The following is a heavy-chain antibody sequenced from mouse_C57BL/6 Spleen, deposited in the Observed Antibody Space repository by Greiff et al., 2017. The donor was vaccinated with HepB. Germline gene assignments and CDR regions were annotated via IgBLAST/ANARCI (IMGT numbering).Heavy chain of an antibody. J-gene: IGHJ1*03. Sequence: VQLQQSDAELVKPGASVKISCKVSGYTFTDHTIHWMKQRPEQGLEWIGYIYPRDGSTKYNEKFKGKATLTADKSSSTAYMQLNSLTSEDSAVYFWARSTLSTMITTRHWYFDVWGTGTTVTVSS. CDR3: ARSTLSTMITTRHWYFDV. CDR2: IYPRDGST. V-gene: IGHV1-78*01. D-gene: IGHD2-4*01. CDR1: GYTFTDHT.